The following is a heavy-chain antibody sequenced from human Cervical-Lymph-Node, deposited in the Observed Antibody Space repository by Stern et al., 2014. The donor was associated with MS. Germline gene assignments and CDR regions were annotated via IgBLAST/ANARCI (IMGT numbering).Heavy chain of an antibody. CDR1: GGSINNGDYY. CDR2: LFYSGST. CDR3: TSSRYEFWSGYRKAFYFDY. V-gene: IGHV4-31*03. D-gene: IGHD3-3*01. J-gene: IGHJ4*02. Sequence: QMQLVQSGPGLVKPSQTLSLTCTVSGGSINNGDYYWSWIRQHPGKGLECIGYLFYSGSTYYNPSLKSRATISEDTSKNQFSLNLHSVTAADTAVYYCTSSRYEFWSGYRKAFYFDYWGQGAMVTVSS.